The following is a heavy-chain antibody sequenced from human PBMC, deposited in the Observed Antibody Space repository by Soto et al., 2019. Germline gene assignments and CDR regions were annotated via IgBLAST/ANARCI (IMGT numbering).Heavy chain of an antibody. Sequence: GGSLRLSCAASGFTFDDYAMHWVRQAPGEGLEWVSGISWNSNDVGYAVSVKGRFTISRDNAKNSLYLQMNSLRPEDTALYYCAKDTILAAGTLQHWGQGTLVTVSS. D-gene: IGHD6-13*01. CDR1: GFTFDDYA. J-gene: IGHJ1*01. CDR3: AKDTILAAGTLQH. CDR2: ISWNSNDV. V-gene: IGHV3-9*01.